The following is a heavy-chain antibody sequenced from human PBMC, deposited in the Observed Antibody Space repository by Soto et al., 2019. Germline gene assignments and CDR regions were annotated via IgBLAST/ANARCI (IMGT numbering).Heavy chain of an antibody. D-gene: IGHD3-9*01. V-gene: IGHV3-23*01. CDR3: AKDLGYDILTGYYRGNAFDI. CDR1: GFTFSSYA. Sequence: GGSLRLSCAASGFTFSSYAMSWVRQAPGKGLEWVSAISGSGGSTYYADSVKGRFTISRDNSKNTLYLQTNSLRAEDTAVYYCAKDLGYDILTGYYRGNAFDIWGQGTMVTVSS. J-gene: IGHJ3*02. CDR2: ISGSGGST.